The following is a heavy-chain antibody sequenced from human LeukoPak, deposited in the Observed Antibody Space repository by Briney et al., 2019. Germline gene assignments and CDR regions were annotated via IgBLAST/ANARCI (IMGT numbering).Heavy chain of an antibody. D-gene: IGHD3-10*01. CDR2: IQYDGNFK. J-gene: IGHJ4*02. Sequence: PGGSLRLSCAASGFTFSNYGMHWVRQAPGKGLEWVTFIQYDGNFKSYVASVKGRFTISRDNSKNNLYLQMNSLRAEDTALYYCAKVWFGELLFGDGNYFDYWGQGTLVTVSS. V-gene: IGHV3-30*02. CDR3: AKVWFGELLFGDGNYFDY. CDR1: GFTFSNYG.